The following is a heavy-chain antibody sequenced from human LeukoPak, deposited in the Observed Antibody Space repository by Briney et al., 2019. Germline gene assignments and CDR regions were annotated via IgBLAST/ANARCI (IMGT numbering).Heavy chain of an antibody. J-gene: IGHJ6*02. D-gene: IGHD2-2*01. CDR1: GGSISSGGYF. CDR2: IYYSGSA. CDR3: ARLPAALQNYYYGMDV. V-gene: IGHV4-31*03. Sequence: SQTLSLTCTVSGGSISSGGYFWSWIRQHPGKRLEWIGYIYYSGSAHYNPSLKSRVSISVDMSKNQFSLGLSSVTAADTAVYYCARLPAALQNYYYGMDVWGQGTTVTVSS.